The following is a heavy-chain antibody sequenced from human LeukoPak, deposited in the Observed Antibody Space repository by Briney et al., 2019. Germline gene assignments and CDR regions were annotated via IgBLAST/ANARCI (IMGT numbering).Heavy chain of an antibody. J-gene: IGHJ4*02. CDR1: GFTVSSNY. CDR2: IYSGGST. Sequence: GGSLRLPCAASGFTVSSNYMSWVRQAPGKGLEWVSVIYSGGSTYYADSVKGRFTISRDNSKNTLYLQMNSLRAEDTAVYYCARDFSSPHYYDSSGYPLWGQGTLVTVSS. D-gene: IGHD3-22*01. CDR3: ARDFSSPHYYDSSGYPL. V-gene: IGHV3-66*01.